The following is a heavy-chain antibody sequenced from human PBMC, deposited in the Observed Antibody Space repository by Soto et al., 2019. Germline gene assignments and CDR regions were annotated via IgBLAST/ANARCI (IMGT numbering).Heavy chain of an antibody. Sequence: QVQLVQSGAEVKKPGSSVKVSCKVSGGTFSTYPINWVRQAPGQGLEFMGGIIPKFGTTNYAQKFRGTVTITADESTRTAYMGLNNLSSEDRPVYYCARGASNSTGGYFWFAPGGQGPLVTVSS. D-gene: IGHD6-19*01. CDR1: GGTFSTYP. CDR3: ARGASNSTGGYFWFAP. CDR2: IIPKFGTT. V-gene: IGHV1-69*01. J-gene: IGHJ5*02.